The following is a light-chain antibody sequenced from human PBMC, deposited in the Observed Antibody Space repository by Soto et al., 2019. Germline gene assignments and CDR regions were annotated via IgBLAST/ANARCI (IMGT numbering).Light chain of an antibody. CDR3: QQSYGIPPVT. CDR1: QSISTY. V-gene: IGKV1-39*01. CDR2: IAS. Sequence: DIQMTQSPSSLSASVGDRVTITCRASQSISTYLNWYQQHPGKAPKLLIYIASNLESGVPSRFSGSGSGTDFTLTISSLQPEDFATYYCQQSYGIPPVTFGGGTKVEIK. J-gene: IGKJ4*01.